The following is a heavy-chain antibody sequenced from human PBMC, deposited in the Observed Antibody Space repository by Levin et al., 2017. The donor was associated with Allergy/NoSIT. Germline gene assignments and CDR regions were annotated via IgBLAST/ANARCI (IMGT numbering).Heavy chain of an antibody. D-gene: IGHD6-13*01. Sequence: LSLTCAASGFTFSDYFMSWIRQAPGKGPEWIAHISNSATDLYYADSVKGRFTVSRDNAKESLYLHLSSLRAEDTAVYYCARVSQTVAAGIFDYWGQGTLVTVSS. CDR3: ARVSQTVAAGIFDY. CDR1: GFTFSDYF. CDR2: ISNSATDL. V-gene: IGHV3-11*01. J-gene: IGHJ4*02.